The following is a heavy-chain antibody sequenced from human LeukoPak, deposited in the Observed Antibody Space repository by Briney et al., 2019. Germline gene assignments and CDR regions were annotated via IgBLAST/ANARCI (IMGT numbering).Heavy chain of an antibody. J-gene: IGHJ4*02. Sequence: SETLSLTCAVYGGSFSGYYWSWIRQPPVKGLEWIGEINHSGSTNYNPSLKSRVTISVDTSKNQFSLKLSSVTAADTAVYYCARRHDYGDYTFDYWGQGTLVTVSS. CDR3: ARRHDYGDYTFDY. D-gene: IGHD4-17*01. CDR1: GGSFSGYY. CDR2: INHSGST. V-gene: IGHV4-34*01.